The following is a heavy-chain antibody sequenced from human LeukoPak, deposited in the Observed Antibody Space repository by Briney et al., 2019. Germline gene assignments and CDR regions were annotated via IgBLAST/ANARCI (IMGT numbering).Heavy chain of an antibody. D-gene: IGHD1-26*01. CDR2: MNPNSGNT. CDR3: ASHRISGSYLSGAFDI. CDR1: GYTFTSYD. V-gene: IGHV1-8*01. J-gene: IGHJ3*02. Sequence: ASVKVSCKASGYTFTSYDINWVRLATGQGLEWMGWMNPNSGNTGYAQKFQGRVTMTRNTSISTAYMELSSLRSEDTAVYYCASHRISGSYLSGAFDIWGQGTMVTVSS.